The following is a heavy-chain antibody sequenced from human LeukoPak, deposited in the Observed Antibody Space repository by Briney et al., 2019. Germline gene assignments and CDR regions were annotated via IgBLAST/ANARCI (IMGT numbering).Heavy chain of an antibody. J-gene: IGHJ4*02. CDR3: ARPAVAGLRAGGYDY. D-gene: IGHD6-19*01. CDR2: ISGSGGST. Sequence: PGRSLRLSCAASGFTFSSYAMSWVRQAPGKGLEWVSAISGSGGSTYYADSVKGRFTISRDNSKNTLYLQMNSLRVEDTAVYYCARPAVAGLRAGGYDYWGQGTLVTVSS. V-gene: IGHV3-23*01. CDR1: GFTFSSYA.